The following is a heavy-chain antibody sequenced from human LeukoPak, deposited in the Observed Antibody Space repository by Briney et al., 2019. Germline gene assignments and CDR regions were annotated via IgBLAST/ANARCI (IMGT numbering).Heavy chain of an antibody. CDR1: GYTFTIYA. D-gene: IGHD3-3*01. V-gene: IGHV7-4-1*02. Sequence: ASVNVSRKASGYTFTIYAMNWVRQPPGQGLEWMGWINTTTGNPTYTQGFTGRFVFSLDTSVSTAYLQISSLKAEDTAVYYCARNHYYDFWSGYSTYYYYYGMDVWGQGTTVTVSS. J-gene: IGHJ6*02. CDR2: INTTTGNP. CDR3: ARNHYYDFWSGYSTYYYYYGMDV.